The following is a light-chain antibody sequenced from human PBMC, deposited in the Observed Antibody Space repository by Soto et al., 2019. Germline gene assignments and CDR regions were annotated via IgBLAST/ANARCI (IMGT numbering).Light chain of an antibody. CDR3: SSYTSSSTLV. Sequence: QYALTQPASVSGSPGQSITISCTGTSSDVGGYNYVSWYQQHPGKAPKLMISEVSNRPSGVSNRFSGSKSGNTASLTISGLQAEDEADYYCSSYTSSSTLVFGGGTQLTVL. CDR1: SSDVGGYNY. V-gene: IGLV2-14*01. CDR2: EVS. J-gene: IGLJ2*01.